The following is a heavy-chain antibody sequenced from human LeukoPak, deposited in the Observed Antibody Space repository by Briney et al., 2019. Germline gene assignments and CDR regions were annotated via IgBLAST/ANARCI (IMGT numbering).Heavy chain of an antibody. CDR1: GGAISSGGYY. D-gene: IGHD3-3*01. J-gene: IGHJ3*02. V-gene: IGHV4-39*01. CDR2: IYYSGST. CDR3: ARLSPYYDFWSGYYLRGEDDAFDI. Sequence: KTSETLSLTCTVSGGAISSGGYYWGWIRQPPGKGLEWIGSIYYSGSTYYNPSLKSRVTISVDTSKNQFSLKLSSVTAADTAVYYCARLSPYYDFWSGYYLRGEDDAFDIWGQGTMVTVSS.